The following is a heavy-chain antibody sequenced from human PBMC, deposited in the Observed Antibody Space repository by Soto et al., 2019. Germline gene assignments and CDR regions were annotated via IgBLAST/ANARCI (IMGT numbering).Heavy chain of an antibody. V-gene: IGHV3-23*01. CDR2: ISGSGGST. CDR3: VWSSSWYPRGDFDY. CDR1: VFTFISYA. D-gene: IGHD6-13*01. Sequence: GWSLRLSCASSVFTFISYAMSWVRQAPGKGLEWVSAISGSGGSTYYADSVKGRFTISRDNSKNTLYLQMSSLRSEDTAVYYCVWSSSWYPRGDFDYWGQGTLVTVS. J-gene: IGHJ4*02.